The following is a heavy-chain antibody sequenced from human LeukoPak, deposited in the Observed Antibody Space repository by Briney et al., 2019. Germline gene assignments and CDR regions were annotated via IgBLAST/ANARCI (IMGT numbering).Heavy chain of an antibody. CDR2: IKQDGSEK. Sequence: GGSLRLSCAASGFTFSSYWMSWVRQAPGKGLEWVANIKQDGSEKYYVDSVKGRFTISRDNAKHSLYLQMNSLRAEDTAVYYCARALGYCSSTSCYPLEYFQHWGQGTLVTVSS. V-gene: IGHV3-7*04. D-gene: IGHD2-2*01. CDR1: GFTFSSYW. CDR3: ARALGYCSSTSCYPLEYFQH. J-gene: IGHJ1*01.